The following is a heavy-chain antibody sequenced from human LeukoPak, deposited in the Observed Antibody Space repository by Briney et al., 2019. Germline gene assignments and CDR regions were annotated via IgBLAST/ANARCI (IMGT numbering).Heavy chain of an antibody. J-gene: IGHJ4*02. CDR3: ARSLGYCTGATCYSFDS. D-gene: IGHD2-8*02. Sequence: SETLSLTCTVSGGSISTSGYYWGWIRQPPGKGLEWIGIIYYSGTTYYNQCLKSRVTISVDTSKNQFSLTVNSVTAADTAVYYCARSLGYCTGATCYSFDSWGQGTLVTVSS. CDR2: IYYSGTT. V-gene: IGHV4-39*01. CDR1: GGSISTSGYY.